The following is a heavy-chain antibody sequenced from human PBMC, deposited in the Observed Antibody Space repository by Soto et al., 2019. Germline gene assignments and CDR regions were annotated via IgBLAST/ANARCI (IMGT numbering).Heavy chain of an antibody. CDR1: GYSFTIYW. D-gene: IGHD6-19*01. V-gene: IGHV5-51*01. J-gene: IGHJ3*02. CDR3: ARRGDMAATPADAFDI. Sequence: GESLKISCKGSGYSFTIYWIGWVRQMPGKGLEWMGIIYPGDSDARYSPSFAGQVTISVDKSSTTAYLHWSSLEASDSAVYYCARRGDMAATPADAFDIWGQGTLVTVSS. CDR2: IYPGDSDA.